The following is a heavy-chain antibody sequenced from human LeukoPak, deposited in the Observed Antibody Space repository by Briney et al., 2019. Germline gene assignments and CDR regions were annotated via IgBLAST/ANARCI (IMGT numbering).Heavy chain of an antibody. V-gene: IGHV1-69*05. CDR2: IIPIFGTT. J-gene: IGHJ4*02. D-gene: IGHD5-18*01. CDR1: GGTFSSYA. Sequence: SVKVSCKASGGTFSSYASSWVRQAPGQGLEWMGGIIPIFGTTNYAQEFQGRVTVATDKSTGTAYTELSGLRSEDTAVYYCARGEGYSYGPVKYWGQGTLVTVSS. CDR3: ARGEGYSYGPVKY.